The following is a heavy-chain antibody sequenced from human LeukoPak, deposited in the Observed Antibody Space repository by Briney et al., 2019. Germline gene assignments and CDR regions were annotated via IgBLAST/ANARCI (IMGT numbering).Heavy chain of an antibody. CDR3: ARADKLVPTDY. D-gene: IGHD2-8*02. CDR2: INPNSGGT. Sequence: ASVTVSCKASGYTFTSYYMHWVRQAPGQGLEWMGWINPNSGGTNYAQKFQGRVTMTRDTSISTAYMELSRLRSDDTAVYYCARADKLVPTDYWGRGPLVSVPS. J-gene: IGHJ4*02. CDR1: GYTFTSYY. V-gene: IGHV1-2*02.